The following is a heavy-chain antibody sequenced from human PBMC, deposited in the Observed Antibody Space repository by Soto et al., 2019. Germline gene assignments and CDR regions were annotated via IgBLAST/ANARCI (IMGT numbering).Heavy chain of an antibody. J-gene: IGHJ6*02. V-gene: IGHV1-3*01. CDR3: ARGKGMEENYYYYGMDI. D-gene: IGHD1-1*01. CDR2: LNGGTGQT. CDR1: GYTFSTYA. Sequence: ASVKVSCKASGYTFSTYAIHWVRQAPGQSLEWMGWLNGGTGQTRYSQRFQDRVTITRDTSASTAYMEVSSLRPEDTAVYYCARGKGMEENYYYYGMDIWGQGTTVTV.